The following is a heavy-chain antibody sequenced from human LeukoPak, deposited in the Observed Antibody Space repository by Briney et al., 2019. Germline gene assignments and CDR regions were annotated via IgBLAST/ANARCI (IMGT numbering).Heavy chain of an antibody. V-gene: IGHV1-69*01. CDR1: GGTFSSYA. Sequence: SVKVSCKASGGTFSSYAISWVRQALGQGLEWMGGIIPLFGTANYAQKFQGRVTITADESTSTAYMELSSLRSEDTAVYYCARSSSSWYQESYYYYGLDVWGQGTTVTVSS. J-gene: IGHJ6*02. D-gene: IGHD6-13*01. CDR2: IIPLFGTA. CDR3: ARSSSSWYQESYYYYGLDV.